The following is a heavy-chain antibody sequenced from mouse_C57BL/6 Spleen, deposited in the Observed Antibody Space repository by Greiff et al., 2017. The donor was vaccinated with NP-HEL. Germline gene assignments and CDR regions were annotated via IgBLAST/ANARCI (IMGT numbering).Heavy chain of an antibody. CDR3: ARHGATGGYYFDY. Sequence: EVHLVESGGGLVQPGGSLKLSCAASGFTFSDYYMYWVRQTPEKRLEWVAYISNGGGSTYYPDTVKGRFTISRDNAKNTLYLQMSRLKSEDTAMYYCARHGATGGYYFDYWGQGTTLTVSS. J-gene: IGHJ2*01. D-gene: IGHD6-1*01. CDR1: GFTFSDYY. CDR2: ISNGGGST. V-gene: IGHV5-12*01.